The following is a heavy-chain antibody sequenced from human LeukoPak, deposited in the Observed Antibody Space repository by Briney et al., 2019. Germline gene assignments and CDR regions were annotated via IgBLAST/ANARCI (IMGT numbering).Heavy chain of an antibody. Sequence: PGGSLRLSCVASGFTFSSHGMHWVRQAPGKGLEWVAVIWYDGSEKYYADSVKGRFIISRDNSKNMLYLQVNSLRADDTAVYYCARWGNNKILDYWGQGTLVAVSS. CDR1: GFTFSSHG. D-gene: IGHD7-27*01. CDR2: IWYDGSEK. J-gene: IGHJ4*02. V-gene: IGHV3-33*01. CDR3: ARWGNNKILDY.